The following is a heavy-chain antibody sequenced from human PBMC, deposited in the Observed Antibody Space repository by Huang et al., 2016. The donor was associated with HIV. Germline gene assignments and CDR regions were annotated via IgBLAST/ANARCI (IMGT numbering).Heavy chain of an antibody. D-gene: IGHD4-17*01. J-gene: IGHJ4*02. CDR1: GYTFTNYD. V-gene: IGHV1-8*02. CDR2: MNPNTGNT. Sequence: QVHLVQSGAEVKKPGASVKVSCKASGYTFTNYDINWVRQAPGRGLEWMGWMNPNTGNTGCSASFQGRSTMTRKTSITTAYMEMTSLTSEDTAVYYCARSAYGDLDYWGLGTLVSVSS. CDR3: ARSAYGDLDY.